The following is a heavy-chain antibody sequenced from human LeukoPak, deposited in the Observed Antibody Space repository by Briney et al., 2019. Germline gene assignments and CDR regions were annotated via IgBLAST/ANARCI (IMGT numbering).Heavy chain of an antibody. CDR3: AREYYDSSGYYSYYFDY. V-gene: IGHV1-2*02. J-gene: IGHJ4*02. CDR2: ISPNSGGT. Sequence: GASVKVSCKASGYTFTGYYMHWVRQAPGRGLEWMGWISPNSGGTNYAQNFQGRVTMTRVTSISTAYMELSRLRSDDTAVYYCAREYYDSSGYYSYYFDYWGQGTLVTVSS. CDR1: GYTFTGYY. D-gene: IGHD3-22*01.